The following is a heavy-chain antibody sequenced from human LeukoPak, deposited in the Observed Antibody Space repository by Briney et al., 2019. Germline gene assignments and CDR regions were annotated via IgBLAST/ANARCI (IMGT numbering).Heavy chain of an antibody. Sequence: ASVKVSCKASGGTFSSYAISWVRQAPGQGLEWMGRIIPILGIANYAQKFQGRVTITADKSTSTAYMELSSLRSEDTAVYYCARRQASYDSSGLTLEHFDYWGQGTLVTVSS. V-gene: IGHV1-69*04. J-gene: IGHJ4*02. D-gene: IGHD3-22*01. CDR3: ARRQASYDSSGLTLEHFDY. CDR1: GGTFSSYA. CDR2: IIPILGIA.